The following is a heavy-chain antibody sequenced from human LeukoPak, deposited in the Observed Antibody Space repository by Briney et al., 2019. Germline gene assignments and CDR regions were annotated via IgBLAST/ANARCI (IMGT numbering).Heavy chain of an antibody. J-gene: IGHJ4*02. CDR2: INHSGST. CDR1: GGSFSGYY. CDR3: AGGHGLVRY. D-gene: IGHD3/OR15-3a*01. V-gene: IGHV4-34*01. Sequence: SETLSLTCAVYGGSFSGYYWSWIRQPPGKGLEWNGEINHSGSTNYNPSLKSRVTISVDTSKNQFSLKLSSVTAADTAVYCCAGGHGLVRYWGQGTLVTVSS.